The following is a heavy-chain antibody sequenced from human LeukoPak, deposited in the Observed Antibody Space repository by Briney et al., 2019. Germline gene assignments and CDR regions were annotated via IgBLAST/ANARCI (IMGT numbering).Heavy chain of an antibody. CDR3: ARHSGWYYFDY. CDR1: GGSISSYY. Sequence: PSETLSLTCTVSGGSISSYYWSWIRQPPGKGLEWIGYIYYSGSTNYNPSLKSRVPISVDTSNNQFSLKLSSVTAADTAVYYCARHSGWYYFDYWGQGTLVTVSS. J-gene: IGHJ4*02. CDR2: IYYSGST. D-gene: IGHD6-19*01. V-gene: IGHV4-59*08.